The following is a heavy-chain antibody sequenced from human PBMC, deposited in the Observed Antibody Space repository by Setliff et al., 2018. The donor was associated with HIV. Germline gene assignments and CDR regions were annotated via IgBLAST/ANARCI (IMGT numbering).Heavy chain of an antibody. CDR2: TFDNGNT. D-gene: IGHD2-21*02. CDR1: GGSISFYY. V-gene: IGHV4-4*09. CDR3: ARAMRGVVVTNMYYYYGMDV. J-gene: IGHJ6*02. Sequence: SETLSLTCSISGGSISFYYWNWLRQTPGKGLEWIAYTFDNGNTHYNPSLKSRVTISVDTSKNQFSLKLSSVTAADTAVYYCARAMRGVVVTNMYYYYGMDVWGQGTTVTVSS.